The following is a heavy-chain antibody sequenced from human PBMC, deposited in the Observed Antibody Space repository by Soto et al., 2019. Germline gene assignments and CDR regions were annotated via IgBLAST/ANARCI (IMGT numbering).Heavy chain of an antibody. J-gene: IGHJ5*02. CDR1: GCSISSGGYS. D-gene: IGHD2-2*01. Sequence: QLQLQESGSGLVKPSQTLSLTCAVSGCSISSGGYSWSWIRQPPGKGLEWIGYIYHSGSTYYNPSLTSRVSISVDRSKNQFSLKLSSVTAADPAVYYCARVPDRWGQGTLVTVSS. CDR3: ARVPDR. V-gene: IGHV4-30-2*01. CDR2: IYHSGST.